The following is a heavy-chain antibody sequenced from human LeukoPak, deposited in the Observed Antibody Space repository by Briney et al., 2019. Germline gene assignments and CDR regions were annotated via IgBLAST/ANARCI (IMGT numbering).Heavy chain of an antibody. CDR3: ARQGRGIQLQTYFDY. J-gene: IGHJ4*02. Sequence: SETLSLTCTVSGGSISSGSYFWGWIRQPPGKGLEWIGSIYYSGSTYYNPSLKSRVTISVDTSKSQFSLRLSSVTAADTAVYYCARQGRGIQLQTYFDYWGQGTLVTVSS. CDR2: IYYSGST. V-gene: IGHV4-39*01. D-gene: IGHD2-2*01. CDR1: GGSISSGSYF.